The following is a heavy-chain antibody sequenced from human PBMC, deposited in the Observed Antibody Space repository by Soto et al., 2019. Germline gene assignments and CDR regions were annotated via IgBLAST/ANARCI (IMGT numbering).Heavy chain of an antibody. CDR1: GFTFSDYY. CDR3: AREAWQIRVTSGIDY. D-gene: IGHD6-13*01. J-gene: IGHJ4*02. V-gene: IGHV3-11*01. CDR2: ISSSGSTI. Sequence: KPGGALRLSCAASGFTFSDYYISWIRQAPGKGLEWVSYISSSGSTIYYADSVKGRFTISRDNAKNSLYLQMNSLRAEDTAVYYCAREAWQIRVTSGIDYWGQGTLVTVSS.